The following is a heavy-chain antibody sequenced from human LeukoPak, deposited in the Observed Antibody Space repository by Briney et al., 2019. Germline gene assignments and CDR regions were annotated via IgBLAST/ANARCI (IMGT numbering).Heavy chain of an antibody. CDR2: INPNSGGT. CDR1: GYTFTGYY. V-gene: IGHV1-2*02. CDR3: ARDAGICSGGSCYSGWFDP. D-gene: IGHD2-15*01. Sequence: GAPVKVSCKASGYTFTGYYMHWVRQAPGQGLEWMGWINPNSGGTNYAQKFQGRVTMTRDTSISTAYMELSRLRSDDTAVYYCARDAGICSGGSCYSGWFDPWGQGTLVTVSS. J-gene: IGHJ5*02.